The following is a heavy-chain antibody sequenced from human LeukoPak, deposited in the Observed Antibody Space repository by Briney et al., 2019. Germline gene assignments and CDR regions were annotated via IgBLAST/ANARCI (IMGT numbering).Heavy chain of an antibody. CDR2: VNHSGYT. V-gene: IGHV4-34*01. Sequence: SETLSLTCGVSGTSFTSYYWSWIRETPGKGLEWIGEVNHSGYTNMNPSLKSRVTISVDTSKNQFSLMMTSVTAADTAVYFCARMTTGHDYWGQGTLVTVSS. CDR1: GTSFTSYY. J-gene: IGHJ4*02. CDR3: ARMTTGHDY. D-gene: IGHD4-17*01.